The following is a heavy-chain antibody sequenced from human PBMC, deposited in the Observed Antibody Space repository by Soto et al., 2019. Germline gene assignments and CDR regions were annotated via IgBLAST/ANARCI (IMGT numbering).Heavy chain of an antibody. J-gene: IGHJ6*04. CDR2: IYYSGST. CDR1: GGSISSYY. Sequence: PSETLSLTCTVSGGSISSYYWSWIRQPPGKGLEWIGYIYYSGSTNYNPSLKSRVTISVDTSKNQFSLKLSSVTAADTAVYYCAREYCSSTSCLMDVWGKGTTVTVSS. D-gene: IGHD2-2*01. V-gene: IGHV4-59*01. CDR3: AREYCSSTSCLMDV.